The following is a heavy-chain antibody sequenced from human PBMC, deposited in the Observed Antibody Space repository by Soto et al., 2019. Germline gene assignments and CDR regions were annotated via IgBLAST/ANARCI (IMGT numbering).Heavy chain of an antibody. J-gene: IGHJ5*02. Sequence: QVQLVQSGAEVKKPGSSVKVSCKASGGTFSSYAISWVRQAPGQGLEWMGGIIPIFGTANYAQKFQGRVTITAAKSTRTAYMELSSLRSEDTAVYYCARDRHYGDNNWFDPWGQGTLVTVSS. D-gene: IGHD4-17*01. CDR3: ARDRHYGDNNWFDP. V-gene: IGHV1-69*06. CDR2: IIPIFGTA. CDR1: GGTFSSYA.